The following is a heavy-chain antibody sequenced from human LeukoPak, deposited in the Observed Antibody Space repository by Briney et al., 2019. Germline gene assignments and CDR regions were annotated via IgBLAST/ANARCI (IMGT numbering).Heavy chain of an antibody. D-gene: IGHD1-26*01. Sequence: TGGSLRLSCAASGFTFNTYNMNWVRQAPGKGLEWVSYISGSSNTIYYADSEKGRFTISRDNAKNSLYLQMNSLRADDTAVYYCARDAGSYHFDYWGQGTLVTVSS. J-gene: IGHJ4*02. CDR3: ARDAGSYHFDY. CDR1: GFTFNTYN. V-gene: IGHV3-48*01. CDR2: ISGSSNTI.